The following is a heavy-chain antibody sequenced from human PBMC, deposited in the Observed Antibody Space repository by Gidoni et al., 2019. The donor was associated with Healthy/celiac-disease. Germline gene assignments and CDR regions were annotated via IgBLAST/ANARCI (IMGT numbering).Heavy chain of an antibody. CDR1: GGSFSGDY. CDR3: ARAHYDILTGTDDAFDI. Sequence: QVQRQQWGAGLLKPSETLSLTCAVYGGSFSGDYWSWIRQPPGKGLEWIGEINHSGSTNYNPSLKRRVTISVDTSKNQFSLKLSSVTAADTAVYYCARAHYDILTGTDDAFDIWGHGTMVTVSS. V-gene: IGHV4-34*01. J-gene: IGHJ3*02. CDR2: INHSGST. D-gene: IGHD3-9*01.